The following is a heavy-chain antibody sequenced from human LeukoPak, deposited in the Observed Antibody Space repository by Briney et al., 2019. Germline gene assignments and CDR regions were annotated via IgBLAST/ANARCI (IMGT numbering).Heavy chain of an antibody. J-gene: IGHJ5*02. CDR3: ARESKSDSSGFDP. Sequence: PSETLSLTCAVSGGSISSGGYSWSWIRQPPGKGLEWIGYIYHSGSTYYNPSLKSRVTILVDRSKNQFSLKLSSVTAADTAVYYCARESKSDSSGFDPWGQGTLVTVSS. V-gene: IGHV4-30-2*01. D-gene: IGHD3-22*01. CDR1: GGSISSGGYS. CDR2: IYHSGST.